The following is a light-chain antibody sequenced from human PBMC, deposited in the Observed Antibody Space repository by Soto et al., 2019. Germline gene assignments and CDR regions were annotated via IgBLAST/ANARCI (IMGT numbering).Light chain of an antibody. Sequence: DIQRTRSPSTLSASVGDRVTITCRASQSISSWLAWYQQKPGKAPKLLIYDASSLESGVPSRFSGSGSGTEFTLTISSLQPDDFATYYCQQYNSYPWTFGQGTTVDIK. CDR2: DAS. V-gene: IGKV1-5*01. J-gene: IGKJ1*01. CDR3: QQYNSYPWT. CDR1: QSISSW.